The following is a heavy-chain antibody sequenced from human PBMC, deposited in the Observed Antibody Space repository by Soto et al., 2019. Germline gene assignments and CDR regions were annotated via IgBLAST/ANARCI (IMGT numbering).Heavy chain of an antibody. CDR2: ISAYNGNT. Sequence: ASVKVSCKASGYTFTSYGISWVRQAPGQGLEWMGWISAYNGNTNYAQKLQGRVTMTTDTSTSTAYMELRSLRSDDTAVYYCARSWEGYCSGGSCYHDAFDIWGQGTMVTV. CDR1: GYTFTSYG. CDR3: ARSWEGYCSGGSCYHDAFDI. V-gene: IGHV1-18*01. J-gene: IGHJ3*02. D-gene: IGHD2-15*01.